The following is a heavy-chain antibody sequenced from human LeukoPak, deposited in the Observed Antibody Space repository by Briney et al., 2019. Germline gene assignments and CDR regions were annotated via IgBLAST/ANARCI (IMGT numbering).Heavy chain of an antibody. CDR2: SYSSGST. J-gene: IGHJ6*02. V-gene: IGHV4-61*01. CDR1: IRFVCSRSAL. D-gene: IGHD6-19*01. Sequence: SVPQSLLCSLSIRFVCSRSALGSSSPRPAGGGLLRIGYSYSSGSTNYNPSLKSRVTISVDTSKNQFSLKLSSVTAADTAVYYCARGRTSIAVAGTGIYYYYGMDVWGQGTTVAVSS. CDR3: ARGRTSIAVAGTGIYYYYGMDV.